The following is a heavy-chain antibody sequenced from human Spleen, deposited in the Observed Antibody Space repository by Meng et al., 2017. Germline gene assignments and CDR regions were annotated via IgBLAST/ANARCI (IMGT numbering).Heavy chain of an antibody. CDR2: INHSGST. V-gene: IGHV4-34*01. CDR1: GGSFSDYY. J-gene: IGHJ4*02. Sequence: QVQRQQWGEGLLKPSETLSLTCVVSGGSFSDYYWSWIRQPTGKGLEWIGEINHSGSTNYNPSLESRATISVDTSQNNLSLKLSSVTAADSAVYYCARGPTTMAHDFDYWGQGTLVTVSS. D-gene: IGHD4-11*01. CDR3: ARGPTTMAHDFDY.